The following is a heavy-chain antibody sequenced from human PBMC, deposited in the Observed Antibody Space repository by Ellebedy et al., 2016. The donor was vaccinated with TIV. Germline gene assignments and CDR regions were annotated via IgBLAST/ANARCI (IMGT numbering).Heavy chain of an antibody. CDR3: ARGTLYSGNYYLFDY. Sequence: ASVKVSXXASGYTFPSYGISWVRQATGQGLEWMGWISAYNGITNFAQKVQGRVTMTTDTSTSTAYMELRSLRFDDTAVYYCARGTLYSGNYYLFDYWGQGTLVTVSS. D-gene: IGHD1-26*01. CDR1: GYTFPSYG. V-gene: IGHV1-18*01. CDR2: ISAYNGIT. J-gene: IGHJ4*02.